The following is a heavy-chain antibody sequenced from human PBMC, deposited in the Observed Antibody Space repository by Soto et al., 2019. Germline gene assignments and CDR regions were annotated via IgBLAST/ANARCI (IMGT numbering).Heavy chain of an antibody. CDR3: ARAYIAAAGTWDFNWFDP. CDR2: ISYDGSNK. CDR1: GFTFSSYA. J-gene: IGHJ5*02. Sequence: GESLKISCAASGFTFSSYAMHWVRQAPGKGLEWVAVISYDGSNKYYADSVKGRFTISRDNSKNTLYLQMNSLRAEDTAVYYCARAYIAAAGTWDFNWFDPWGQGTLVTVSS. V-gene: IGHV3-30-3*01. D-gene: IGHD6-13*01.